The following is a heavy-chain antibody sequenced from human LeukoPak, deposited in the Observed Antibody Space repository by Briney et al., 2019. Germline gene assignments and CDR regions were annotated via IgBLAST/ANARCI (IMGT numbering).Heavy chain of an antibody. Sequence: PGRSLRLSCAASGFTFSSYGMHWVRQAPGKGLEWVAVISYDGSNKYYADSVKGRFTISRDNSKNTLYLQMNSLRAEDTAVYYCAKDLTVVTRAPYFDYWGQGTLVTDSS. J-gene: IGHJ4*02. D-gene: IGHD4-23*01. CDR3: AKDLTVVTRAPYFDY. CDR1: GFTFSSYG. CDR2: ISYDGSNK. V-gene: IGHV3-30*18.